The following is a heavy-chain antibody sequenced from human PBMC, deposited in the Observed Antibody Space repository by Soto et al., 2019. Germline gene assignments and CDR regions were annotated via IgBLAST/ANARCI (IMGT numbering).Heavy chain of an antibody. D-gene: IGHD3-10*01. CDR1: GFTFSSYG. J-gene: IGHJ6*02. CDR2: IWYDGSNK. Sequence: PGGSLRLSCAASGFTFSSYGMHWVRQAPGKGLEWVAVIWYDGSNKYYADSVKGRFTISRDNSKNTLYLQMNSLRAEDTALYYCAKDAITMVRGVISYYGMDVWGQGT. V-gene: IGHV3-30*02. CDR3: AKDAITMVRGVISYYGMDV.